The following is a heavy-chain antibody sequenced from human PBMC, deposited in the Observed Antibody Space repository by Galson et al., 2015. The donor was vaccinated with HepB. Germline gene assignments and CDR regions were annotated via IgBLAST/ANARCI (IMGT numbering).Heavy chain of an antibody. CDR2: IHHSGNT. J-gene: IGHJ4*02. V-gene: IGHV4-30-2*01. Sequence: LSLTCAVSGGSISSGGYSWSWIRQPPGKGLEWIGYIHHSGNTYYNPSLMSRVTMSVDRSKNQFSLKLSSVTAADTAVYYCARDRYSFGWGIGYWGQGTLVTVTS. CDR1: GGSISSGGYS. D-gene: IGHD5-18*01. CDR3: ARDRYSFGWGIGY.